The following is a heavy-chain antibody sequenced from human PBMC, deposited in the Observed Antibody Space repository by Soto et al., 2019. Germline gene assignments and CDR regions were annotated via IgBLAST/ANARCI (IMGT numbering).Heavy chain of an antibody. CDR2: MNPNSGNT. Sequence: ASVKVSCKASGYTFTSYDINWVRQATGQGLEWMGWMNPNSGNTGYAQKFQGRVTMTRNTSISTAYMELSSLRSEDTAVYYCAREGPRFLEWLLSLRGSSGMDVWGQGTKVTVYS. CDR3: AREGPRFLEWLLSLRGSSGMDV. V-gene: IGHV1-8*01. CDR1: GYTFTSYD. D-gene: IGHD3-3*01. J-gene: IGHJ6*02.